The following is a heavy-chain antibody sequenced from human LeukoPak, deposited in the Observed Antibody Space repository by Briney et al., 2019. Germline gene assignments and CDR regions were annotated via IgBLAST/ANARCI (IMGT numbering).Heavy chain of an antibody. D-gene: IGHD1-1*01. CDR3: FIFVRGTTDAFDI. CDR2: ISAYNGNT. CDR1: GYTFTSYG. J-gene: IGHJ3*02. V-gene: IGHV1-18*01. Sequence: ASVKVSCKASGYTFTSYGISWVRQAPGQGLEWMGWISAYNGNTNYAQKLQGRVTMTTDTSTSTAYMELRSLRADDTAVYYCFIFVRGTTDAFDIWGQGTMVTVSS.